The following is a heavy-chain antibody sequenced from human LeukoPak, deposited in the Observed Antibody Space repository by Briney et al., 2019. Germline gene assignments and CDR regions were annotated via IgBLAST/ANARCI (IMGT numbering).Heavy chain of an antibody. CDR2: ISAYNGNT. CDR3: ARAPSVWPPDDY. V-gene: IGHV1-18*01. CDR1: GYTFTSYG. J-gene: IGHJ4*02. D-gene: IGHD3-16*01. Sequence: ASVKVSCKASGYTFTSYGISWVRQAPGQGLEWMGWISAYNGNTNYAQKLQGRVTMTTDTSTSTAYMELRSLKSDDTAVYYCARAPSVWPPDDYWGQGTLVTVSS.